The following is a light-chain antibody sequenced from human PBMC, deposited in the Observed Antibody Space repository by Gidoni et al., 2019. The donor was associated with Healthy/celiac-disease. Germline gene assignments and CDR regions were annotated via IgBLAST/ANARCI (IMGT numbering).Light chain of an antibody. CDR2: GAS. CDR1: QSVSSN. Sequence: IVMTPSPATLSVSPGERATLSCRASQSVSSNLAWYQQKPGQAPRLLIYGASTRATGSPARCSGRGSGTEFTLTISSRQYEEFAVYYWQQYNNWPQTFXQXTKVEIK. CDR3: QQYNNWPQT. J-gene: IGKJ1*01. V-gene: IGKV3-15*01.